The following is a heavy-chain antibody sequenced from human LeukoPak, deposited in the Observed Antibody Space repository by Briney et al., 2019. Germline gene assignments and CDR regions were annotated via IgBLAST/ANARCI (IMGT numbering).Heavy chain of an antibody. J-gene: IGHJ4*02. V-gene: IGHV3-23*01. CDR3: AKDAPDVGLRYGSYYFDY. Sequence: GGSLRLSCAASGFTFSSYAMSWVRQAPGKGLEWVSAISGSGGSTYYADSVKGRFTISRDNSKNTLYLQMNSLRAEDTAVYYCAKDAPDVGLRYGSYYFDYWGQGTLVTVSS. CDR2: ISGSGGST. D-gene: IGHD5-12*01. CDR1: GFTFSSYA.